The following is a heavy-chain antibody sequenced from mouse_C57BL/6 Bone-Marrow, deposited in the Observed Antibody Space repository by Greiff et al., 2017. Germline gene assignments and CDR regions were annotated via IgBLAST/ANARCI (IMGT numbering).Heavy chain of an antibody. Sequence: EVQLQESGAELVRPGASVKLSCTASGFNIKDDYMHWVKQRPEQGLEWIGWIVPENGDTEYASKFQGKATITADTSSNTAYLQLSSLTSEDTAVYYCTTRDCSGYVRFAYWGQRTLVTGSA. CDR2: IVPENGDT. CDR3: TTRDCSGYVRFAY. V-gene: IGHV14-4*01. J-gene: IGHJ3*01. D-gene: IGHD3-2*02. CDR1: GFNIKDDY.